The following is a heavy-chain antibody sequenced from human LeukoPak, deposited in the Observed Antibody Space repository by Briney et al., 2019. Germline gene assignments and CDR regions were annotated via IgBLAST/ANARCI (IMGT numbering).Heavy chain of an antibody. J-gene: IGHJ4*02. CDR3: ARDISRWNELDS. CDR1: GYSISSGYY. D-gene: IGHD1-1*01. V-gene: IGHV4-38-2*02. Sequence: SETLSLTCTVSGYSISSGYYWGWIRQPPGKGLEWIGYIYYSGSTNYNPSLKSRVTISVDTSKNHFSLKLTSVTAADTAVYYCARDISRWNELDSWGQGTLVTVSS. CDR2: IYYSGST.